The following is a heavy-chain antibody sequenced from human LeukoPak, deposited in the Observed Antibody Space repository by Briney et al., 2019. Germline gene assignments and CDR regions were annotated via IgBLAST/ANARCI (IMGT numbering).Heavy chain of an antibody. CDR1: GLTFSSYA. CDR3: ATSVTRRRLDWFIDL. Sequence: GGSLRLSCAASGLTFSSYAMSWVRQAPGKGLEWVSAISGSGGSTYYADSVKGRFTISRDNSKNTLYLQMNSLRVEDTAVYYCATSVTRRRLDWFIDLWGRGTLVSVSS. J-gene: IGHJ2*01. V-gene: IGHV3-23*01. D-gene: IGHD4-17*01. CDR2: ISGSGGST.